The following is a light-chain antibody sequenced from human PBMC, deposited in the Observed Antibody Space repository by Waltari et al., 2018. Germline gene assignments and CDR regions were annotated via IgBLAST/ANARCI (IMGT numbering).Light chain of an antibody. CDR3: QHYVRLPVT. Sequence: EIVLTQSPGTLSLSPGETATLSCRASQRVRGTLAWYPQKPGQAPRLLIYGASIRATGIPDRFSGSGSGTDFSLTITRLEPEDFAVYYCQHYVRLPVTFGQGTRVEIK. J-gene: IGKJ1*01. CDR1: QRVRGT. CDR2: GAS. V-gene: IGKV3-20*01.